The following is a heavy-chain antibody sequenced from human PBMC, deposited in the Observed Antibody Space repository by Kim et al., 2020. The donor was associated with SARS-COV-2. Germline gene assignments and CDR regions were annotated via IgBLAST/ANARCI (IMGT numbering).Heavy chain of an antibody. D-gene: IGHD5-18*01. CDR2: INRDGRST. Sequence: GGSLRLSCAASGFNFNNYWMHWVRQAPGEGPVWVSRINRDGRSTSYADSVKGRFTLSRDNAKNTLTLQMNSLRVEDTAVYYCARGASGYSYGWGQGTLVTVSS. V-gene: IGHV3-74*01. CDR3: ARGASGYSYG. CDR1: GFNFNNYW. J-gene: IGHJ4*02.